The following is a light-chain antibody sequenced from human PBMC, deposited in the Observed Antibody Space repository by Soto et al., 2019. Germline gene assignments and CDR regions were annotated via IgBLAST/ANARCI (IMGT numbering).Light chain of an antibody. Sequence: DIVMTQSPLSLPVTPGEPASISCRSSQSLLHSSGYKYLDWYLQKPGQSPQLLIYLGSYRASGVPDRFSGSGSGTDFTLKISRVEAEDVGVYSCMQGLQPPLTFGQGTKLEIK. CDR2: LGS. CDR3: MQGLQPPLT. CDR1: QSLLHSSGYKY. V-gene: IGKV2-28*01. J-gene: IGKJ2*01.